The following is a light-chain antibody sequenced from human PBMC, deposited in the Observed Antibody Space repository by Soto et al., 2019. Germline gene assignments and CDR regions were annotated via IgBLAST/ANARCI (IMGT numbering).Light chain of an antibody. CDR2: GAS. CDR3: QQYGGSPRVS. Sequence: EIVLTQSPGALSLSPGERATLSCRASQSVSDNYLAWYQQKPGQAPRLLIYGASIRATGIPDRFSGSGSGADFTLTISRLEPEDFAVYYCQQYGGSPRVSFSGGTKVEIK. V-gene: IGKV3-20*01. CDR1: QSVSDNY. J-gene: IGKJ4*01.